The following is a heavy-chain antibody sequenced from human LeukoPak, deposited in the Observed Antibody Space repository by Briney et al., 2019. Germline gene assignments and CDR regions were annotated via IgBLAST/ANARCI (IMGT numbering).Heavy chain of an antibody. D-gene: IGHD1-26*01. CDR1: AFTFSGHW. J-gene: IGHJ4*02. Sequence: GGSLRLSCEGSAFTFSGHWMNWVRQTPGKGLEWVASIKEDGSERQYVDSVKGRFSISRDNTKGSLFLQLNSLRAEDTAVYYCVRDADYYKGDYWGQGTLVTVSS. CDR3: VRDADYYKGDY. V-gene: IGHV3-7*03. CDR2: IKEDGSER.